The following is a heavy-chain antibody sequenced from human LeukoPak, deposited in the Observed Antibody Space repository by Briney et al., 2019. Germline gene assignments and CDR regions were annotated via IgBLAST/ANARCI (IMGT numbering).Heavy chain of an antibody. J-gene: IGHJ5*02. CDR2: IYYSGST. V-gene: IGHV4-39*01. D-gene: IGHD3-3*01. Sequence: SETLSLTCTVSGGSISSSSYYWGWIRQPPGKGLEWIGSIYYSGSTYYNPSLKSRVTISVDTSKNQFSLKLSSVTAADTAVYYCARQQYDFWSGDYGPHGVDPWGQRTLVTVSS. CDR3: ARQQYDFWSGDYGPHGVDP. CDR1: GGSISSSSYY.